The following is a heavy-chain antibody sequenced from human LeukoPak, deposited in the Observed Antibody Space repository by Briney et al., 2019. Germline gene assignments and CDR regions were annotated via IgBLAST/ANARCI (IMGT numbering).Heavy chain of an antibody. V-gene: IGHV5-51*01. CDR2: IYPGDSDT. D-gene: IGHD3-3*01. CDR1: GYSFTSYW. J-gene: IGHJ3*02. CDR3: ARLVDYDFWSGSDSRSGAFDI. Sequence: PGESLKISCQGSGYSFTSYWIGWVRQMPGKGLEWMGIIYPGDSDTRYSPSFQGQVTISADKSISTAYLQWSSLKASDTAMYYCARLVDYDFWSGSDSRSGAFDIWGQGTMVTVSS.